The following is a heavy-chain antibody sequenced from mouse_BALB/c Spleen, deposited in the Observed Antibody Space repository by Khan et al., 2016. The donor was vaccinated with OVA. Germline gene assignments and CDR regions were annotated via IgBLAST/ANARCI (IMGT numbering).Heavy chain of an antibody. CDR1: GYIFTSYM. Sequence: QVQLQQSGAELARPGASVKMSCKASGYIFTSYMMHWVNQRPGQGLEWIGDINPSSGNNNYNQKFQDKATLTADKSSSTAYMQRSSLTSEDSAVYSCTRVGYGSFGYWGQGTLVTVSA. CDR2: INPSSGNN. D-gene: IGHD1-1*01. CDR3: TRVGYGSFGY. V-gene: IGHV1-4*01. J-gene: IGHJ3*01.